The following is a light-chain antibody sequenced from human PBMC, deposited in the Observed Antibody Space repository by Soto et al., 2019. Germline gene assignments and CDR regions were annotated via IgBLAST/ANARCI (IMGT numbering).Light chain of an antibody. Sequence: DIQMTQSPSSLSASVGDRVTITCRASQSIEMHLNWYQQKPGKAPNLLIYAASSLQSGAPSRFSGSGHGTEFTLTISSLQPDDFASYYCEKLHNFPLTFGQGTRLEIK. CDR2: AAS. J-gene: IGKJ5*01. CDR1: QSIEMH. CDR3: EKLHNFPLT. V-gene: IGKV1-39*01.